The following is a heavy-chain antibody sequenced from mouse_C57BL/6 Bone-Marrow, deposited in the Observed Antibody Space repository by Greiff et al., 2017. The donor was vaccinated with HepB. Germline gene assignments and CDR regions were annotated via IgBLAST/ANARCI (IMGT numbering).Heavy chain of an antibody. CDR2: IDPYDSYT. D-gene: IGHD1-1*01. J-gene: IGHJ1*03. CDR3: ARGDYGSSGDWYFDV. Sequence: QVQLQQPGAELVMPGASVKLSCKASGYTFTSYWMHWVKQRPGQGLEWIGEIDPYDSYTNYNQKFKGKSTLTVDKSSSTAYMQLSSLTSEDSAVYYCARGDYGSSGDWYFDVWGTGTTVTVSS. CDR1: GYTFTSYW. V-gene: IGHV1-69*01.